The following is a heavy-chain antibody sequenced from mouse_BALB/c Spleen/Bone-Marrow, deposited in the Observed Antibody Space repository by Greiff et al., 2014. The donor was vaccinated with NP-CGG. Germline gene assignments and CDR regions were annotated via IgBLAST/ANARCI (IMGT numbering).Heavy chain of an antibody. V-gene: IGHV1-80*01. J-gene: IGHJ2*01. Sequence: LVESGAELVRPGSSVKISCKASGYAFSSYWMNWVKQRPGQGLEWIGQIYPGDGDTNYNGKFKGKATLTADKSSSTAYMQLSSLTSEDSAVYFCARRGPGSDYWGQGTTLTVSS. CDR2: IYPGDGDT. CDR3: ARRGPGSDY. D-gene: IGHD3-3*01. CDR1: GYAFSSYW.